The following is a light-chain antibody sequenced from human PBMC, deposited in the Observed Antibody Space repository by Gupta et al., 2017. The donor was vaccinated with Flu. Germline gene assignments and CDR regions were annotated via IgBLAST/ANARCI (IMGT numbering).Light chain of an antibody. CDR1: QSISRD. V-gene: IGKV1-39*01. J-gene: IGKJ2*01. CDR2: AAS. Sequence: PSSLSASVGDRVTITCRASQSISRDLSWYQQKAGKAPKLLIYAASSLQSGVPSRFSGSGSGTDFTLTISSLQPEDFATYYCQQSYSTLYTFGQWTKLEIK. CDR3: QQSYSTLYT.